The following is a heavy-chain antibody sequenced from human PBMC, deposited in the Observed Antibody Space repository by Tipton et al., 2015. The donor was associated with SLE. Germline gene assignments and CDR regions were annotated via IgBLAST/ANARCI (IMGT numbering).Heavy chain of an antibody. CDR1: GFTFSSYG. J-gene: IGHJ6*02. D-gene: IGHD3-16*01. CDR3: GKGFGSYDMDV. V-gene: IGHV3-30*02. CDR2: IRYDESNK. Sequence: SLRLSCAASGFTFSSYGMHWVRRAPGKGLEWLAFIRYDESNKHYADSVKGRFTISRDNSKNTLYLQMNSLRTEETAVYYCGKGFGSYDMDVWGRGPTVTVSS.